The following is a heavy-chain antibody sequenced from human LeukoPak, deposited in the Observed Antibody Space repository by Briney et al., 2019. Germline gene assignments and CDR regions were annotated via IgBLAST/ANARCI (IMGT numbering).Heavy chain of an antibody. CDR1: GDSVSNNSVT. CDR2: TYYRSKWYN. CDR3: ARRGPAGSSSSGMDF. D-gene: IGHD6-6*01. Sequence: SQTLSLTCAISGDSVSNNSVTWNWTRQSPARGLEWMRRTYYRSKWYNDYAESVKSRITINPDTSKNQFSLQLNSVTPEDTAVYYCARRGPAGSSSSGMDFWGQGTAVTVS. J-gene: IGHJ6*02. V-gene: IGHV6-1*01.